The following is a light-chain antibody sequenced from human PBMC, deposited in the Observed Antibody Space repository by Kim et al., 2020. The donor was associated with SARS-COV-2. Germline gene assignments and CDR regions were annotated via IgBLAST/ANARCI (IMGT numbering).Light chain of an antibody. V-gene: IGKV3-20*01. Sequence: SPGARATLSCRASQSVSSSYLAGYQQKPGQAPRLLIYGASSRATGIPDRFSGSGSGTDFTLTISRLEPEDFAVYYCQQYGSSPPYTFGQGTKLEI. CDR3: QQYGSSPPYT. CDR2: GAS. J-gene: IGKJ2*01. CDR1: QSVSSSY.